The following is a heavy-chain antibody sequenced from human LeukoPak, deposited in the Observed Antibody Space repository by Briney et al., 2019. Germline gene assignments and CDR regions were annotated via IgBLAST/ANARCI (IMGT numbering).Heavy chain of an antibody. CDR1: GFTFSSYS. D-gene: IGHD1-26*01. Sequence: PGGSLRLSCAASGFTFSSYSMNWVRQAPGKGLEWVSSISSSSYIYYADSVKGRFTISRDNAKNSLYPQMNSLRAEDTAVYYCARDNGYSGSYWIGLPPGAPIDYWGQGTLVTVSS. CDR2: ISSSSYI. V-gene: IGHV3-21*01. J-gene: IGHJ4*02. CDR3: ARDNGYSGSYWIGLPPGAPIDY.